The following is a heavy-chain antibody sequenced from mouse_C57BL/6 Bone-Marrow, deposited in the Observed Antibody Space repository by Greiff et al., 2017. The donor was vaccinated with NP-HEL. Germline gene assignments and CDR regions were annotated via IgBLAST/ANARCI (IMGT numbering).Heavy chain of an antibody. Sequence: EVKLQESGAELVKPGASVKLSCTASGFNIKDYYMHWVKQRTEQGLEWIGRIDPEDGETKYAPKFQGKATITADQSSNTAYLQLSSLTSEDTAVYYCARDYGSFYYYAMDYWGQGTSVTVSS. J-gene: IGHJ4*01. D-gene: IGHD1-1*01. CDR2: IDPEDGET. V-gene: IGHV14-2*01. CDR1: GFNIKDYY. CDR3: ARDYGSFYYYAMDY.